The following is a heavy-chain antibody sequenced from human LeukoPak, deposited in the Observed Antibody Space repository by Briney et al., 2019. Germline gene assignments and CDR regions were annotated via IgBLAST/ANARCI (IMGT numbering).Heavy chain of an antibody. CDR1: GYSFTDHW. V-gene: IGHV5-51*01. CDR3: ARLFTLVGRHGMDV. CDR2: IYPGDSDT. J-gene: IGHJ6*02. D-gene: IGHD1-26*01. Sequence: GESLKISCKSFGYSFTDHWVAWVRQMPAKGPEWMGIIYPGDSDTRYSPSFQGQVTISADRSAATAFLHLNSLKASDTAIYYCARLFTLVGRHGMDVWGQGTTVTVSS.